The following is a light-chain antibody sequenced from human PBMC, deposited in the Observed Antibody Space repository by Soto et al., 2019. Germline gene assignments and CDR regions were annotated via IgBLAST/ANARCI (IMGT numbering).Light chain of an antibody. Sequence: DIQMTQSPSSLSASVGDRGTITCQASQTINNYLNWYQQKPGKAPKLLIYAASSLQGGVPSRFSGSGSGTDFTLTISSQQREDCTIYYCQQSSSTVLTFGGGTKVEI. J-gene: IGKJ4*01. CDR1: QTINNY. CDR2: AAS. CDR3: QQSSSTVLT. V-gene: IGKV1-39*01.